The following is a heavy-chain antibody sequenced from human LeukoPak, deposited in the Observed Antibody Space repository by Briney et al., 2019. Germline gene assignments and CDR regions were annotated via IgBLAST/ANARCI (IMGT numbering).Heavy chain of an antibody. CDR1: GGSFSGYY. J-gene: IGHJ6*03. CDR3: AKDCYYYYYMDV. Sequence: SETLSLTCAVYGGSFSGYYWSWIRQPPGKGLEWSGEINHSGSTNYNPSLRSRVTISVDTSKREFSLKLSSVTAADTAVYYCAKDCYYYYYMDVWGKGTTVTVSS. CDR2: INHSGST. V-gene: IGHV4-34*01. D-gene: IGHD2-15*01.